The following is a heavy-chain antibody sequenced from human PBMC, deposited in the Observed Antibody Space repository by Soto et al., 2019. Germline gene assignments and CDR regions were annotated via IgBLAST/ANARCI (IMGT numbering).Heavy chain of an antibody. CDR1: GFSFDDYG. D-gene: IGHD6-6*01. CDR3: ARDNDGAQFASSYNDL. Sequence: GGSLRLSCAASGFSFDDYGMSWVRQVPGKRLEWVAGINWNGRTKDYVDSVKGRFTISRDNAKNSVFLEMNSLRAEDTAVYFCARDNDGAQFASSYNDLWGQGVLVTVSS. J-gene: IGHJ5*02. V-gene: IGHV3-20*04. CDR2: INWNGRTK.